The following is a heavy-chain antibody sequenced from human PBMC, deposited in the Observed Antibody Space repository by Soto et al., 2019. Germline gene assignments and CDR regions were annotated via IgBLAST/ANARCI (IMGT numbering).Heavy chain of an antibody. D-gene: IGHD3-22*01. V-gene: IGHV4-34*01. CDR3: ASVRPQRTYYYDSSGYNWYFDL. J-gene: IGHJ2*01. Sequence: SETLSLTCAVYGGSFSGYYWSWIRQPPGKGLEWIGEINHSGSTNYNPSLKSRVTISVDTSKNQFSLKLSSVTAADTAVYYCASVRPQRTYYYDSSGYNWYFDLWGRGTLVTVSS. CDR1: GGSFSGYY. CDR2: INHSGST.